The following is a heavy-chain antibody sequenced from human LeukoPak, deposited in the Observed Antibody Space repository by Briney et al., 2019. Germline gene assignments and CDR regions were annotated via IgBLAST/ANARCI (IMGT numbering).Heavy chain of an antibody. J-gene: IGHJ4*02. CDR3: ARAWESIAGYYFDY. Sequence: ASVKVSCKASGYTFSSYHIHWVRQAPGQGLEWMGKINPSFNPGVDVTSYAQKFQGRVTMTRDTSTNTVYMELSSLRSEDTAVYYCARAWESIAGYYFDYWGQGTLVTVSS. CDR2: INPSFNPGVDVT. D-gene: IGHD1-26*01. CDR1: GYTFSSYH. V-gene: IGHV1-46*01.